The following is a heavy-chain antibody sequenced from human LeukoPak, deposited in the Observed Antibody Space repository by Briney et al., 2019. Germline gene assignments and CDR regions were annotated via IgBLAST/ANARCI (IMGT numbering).Heavy chain of an antibody. Sequence: GGSLRLSCAASGFTFSSYAMHWVRQAPGKGLEWVAVISYDGSNKYYADSVKGRFTISRDNSRNTLYLQMNSLRAEDTAVYYCAKDPLGYSSSWYYGYWGQGTLVTVSS. D-gene: IGHD6-13*01. CDR2: ISYDGSNK. J-gene: IGHJ4*02. V-gene: IGHV3-30-3*01. CDR1: GFTFSSYA. CDR3: AKDPLGYSSSWYYGY.